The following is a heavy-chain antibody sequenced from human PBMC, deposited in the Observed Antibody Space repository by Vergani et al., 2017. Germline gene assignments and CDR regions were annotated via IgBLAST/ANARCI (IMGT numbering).Heavy chain of an antibody. V-gene: IGHV1-18*01. CDR1: GYSFINYG. CDR3: ARTADDYHFDY. J-gene: IGHJ4*02. CDR2: ISAYNGNT. Sequence: QSQLVQSGDEVKKPGASVKVSCKTSGYSFINYGISWVRQAPGQGLEWMGWISAYNGNTNYAQKLQGRVTMTTDTSTSTAYMELRSLRSDDTAVYYCARTADDYHFDYWGQGTLVTVSS. D-gene: IGHD4-11*01.